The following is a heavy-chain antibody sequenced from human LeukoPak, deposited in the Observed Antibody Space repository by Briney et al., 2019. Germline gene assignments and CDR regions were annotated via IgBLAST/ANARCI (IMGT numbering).Heavy chain of an antibody. V-gene: IGHV4-4*07. CDR1: GGSISSYY. Sequence: SETLSLTCTVSGGSISSYYWTWIRQPAGKGLEWIGRIYPSGSTNYNPSLKSRVTMSVDTSMNQFSLKLSSVTAADTAVYYCARENSGSYREFDYWGQGTLVTVSS. CDR3: ARENSGSYREFDY. J-gene: IGHJ4*02. CDR2: IYPSGST. D-gene: IGHD1-26*01.